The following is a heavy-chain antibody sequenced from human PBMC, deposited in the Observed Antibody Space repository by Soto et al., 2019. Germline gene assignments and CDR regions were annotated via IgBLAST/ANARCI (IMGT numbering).Heavy chain of an antibody. CDR3: ARDQRWSTQTAAMDV. V-gene: IGHV4-31*03. Sequence: SSETQSLTCSVAGGYLSMGCDYLRWIRPHAGKGLEWIGYIYYSGSTYYNPSLKSRVTISVDTSENQFSLKLSSVTAADTAVYYCARDQRWSTQTAAMDVWGQGTTVTVSS. CDR1: GGYLSMGCDY. D-gene: IGHD2-15*01. CDR2: IYYSGST. J-gene: IGHJ6*02.